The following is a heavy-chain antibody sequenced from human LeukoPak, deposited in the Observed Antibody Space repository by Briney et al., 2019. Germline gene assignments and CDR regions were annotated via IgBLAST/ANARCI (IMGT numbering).Heavy chain of an antibody. V-gene: IGHV3-23*01. CDR2: ISDSGSST. D-gene: IGHD3-16*01. CDR3: ARDWGY. J-gene: IGHJ4*02. Sequence: PGGSLRLSCAASGFSFSDYAMNWVRQAPGQGLEWVSGISDSGSSTFYPDSVDGRFTISRDNSKNTLYLQMNSLRAEDTALYYCARDWGYWGQGTLVTVSS. CDR1: GFSFSDYA.